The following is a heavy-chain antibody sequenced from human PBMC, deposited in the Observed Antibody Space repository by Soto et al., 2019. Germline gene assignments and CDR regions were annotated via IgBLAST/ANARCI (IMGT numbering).Heavy chain of an antibody. Sequence: ASVKVSCKASGYTFSTYGVSWVRQAPGQGLEWMGWITVSNGNTNYIDNLQGRVTMTTDTSTSTAYMELWRLRSDDTAVYYCARSYSYGSYWYFDDWGQGTLVTVSS. J-gene: IGHJ4*02. CDR3: ARSYSYGSYWYFDD. D-gene: IGHD5-18*01. CDR2: ITVSNGNT. CDR1: GYTFSTYG. V-gene: IGHV1-18*04.